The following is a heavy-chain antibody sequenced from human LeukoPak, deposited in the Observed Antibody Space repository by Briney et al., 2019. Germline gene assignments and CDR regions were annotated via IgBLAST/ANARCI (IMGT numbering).Heavy chain of an antibody. Sequence: SETLSLTCAVYGGSFSGYYRSWIRQPPGKGLEWIGEINHSGSTNYNPSLKSRVTISVDTSKNQFSLKLSSVTAADTAVYYCARLTAARPGSRALQFDLWGRGTLVTVSS. J-gene: IGHJ2*01. CDR2: INHSGST. V-gene: IGHV4-34*01. CDR1: GGSFSGYY. D-gene: IGHD6-6*01. CDR3: ARLTAARPGSRALQFDL.